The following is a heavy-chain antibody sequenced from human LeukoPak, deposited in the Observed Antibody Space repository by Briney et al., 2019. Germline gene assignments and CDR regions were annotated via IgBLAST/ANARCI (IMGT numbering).Heavy chain of an antibody. D-gene: IGHD1-26*01. CDR3: ARQPLYSGSYSTPFDY. CDR1: GGSISSSSYY. Sequence: PSETLSLTCTVSGGSISSSSYYWGWIRQPPGKGLEWIGSIYYSGSTYYNPSLKSRVTISVDTSKNQFSLKLSSVTAADTAVYYCARQPLYSGSYSTPFDYWGQGTLVTVSS. V-gene: IGHV4-39*01. J-gene: IGHJ4*02. CDR2: IYYSGST.